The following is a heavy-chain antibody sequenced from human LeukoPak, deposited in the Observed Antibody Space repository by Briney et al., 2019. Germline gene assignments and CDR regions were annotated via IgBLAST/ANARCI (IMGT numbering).Heavy chain of an antibody. Sequence: GGSLRLSCAASGFTFSNYAMSWVRQAPGKGLEWVSAIGGSAANTYYADSVKGRFTISRDNSGNTLYLQMNSLRAEDTAVYYCAKNVQNSSSPFDYWGQGTLVTVSS. J-gene: IGHJ4*02. CDR3: AKNVQNSSSPFDY. CDR2: IGGSAANT. D-gene: IGHD6-6*01. V-gene: IGHV3-23*01. CDR1: GFTFSNYA.